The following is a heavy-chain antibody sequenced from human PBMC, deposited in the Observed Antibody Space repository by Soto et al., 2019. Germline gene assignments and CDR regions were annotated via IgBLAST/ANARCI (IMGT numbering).Heavy chain of an antibody. D-gene: IGHD3-22*01. V-gene: IGHV3-72*01. Sequence: GESLKISCAASGFTFSDHYMDWVRQAPGKGLEWVGRTRNKANSYTTEYAASVKGRFTISRDDSKNSLYLQMNSLKTEDTAVYYCARGDSSGYLGAFDIWGQGTMVTVSS. J-gene: IGHJ3*02. CDR2: TRNKANSYTT. CDR3: ARGDSSGYLGAFDI. CDR1: GFTFSDHY.